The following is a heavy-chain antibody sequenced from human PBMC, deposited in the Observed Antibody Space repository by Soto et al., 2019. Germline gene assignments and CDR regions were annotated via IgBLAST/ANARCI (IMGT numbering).Heavy chain of an antibody. J-gene: IGHJ4*02. D-gene: IGHD2-8*01. CDR3: AREIQWAGIYYFDY. Sequence: TLSLTCTVSGGSISSYYWSWIRQPAGKGLEWIGRIYTSGSTNYNPSLKSRVTMSVDTSKNQFSLKLSSVTAADTAVYYCAREIQWAGIYYFDYWGQGTLVTVSS. CDR1: GGSISSYY. V-gene: IGHV4-4*07. CDR2: IYTSGST.